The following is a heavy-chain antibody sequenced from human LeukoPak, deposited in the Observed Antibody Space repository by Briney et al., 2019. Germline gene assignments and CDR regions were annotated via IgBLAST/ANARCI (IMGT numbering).Heavy chain of an antibody. CDR1: GYTFTSYD. Sequence: ASVKVSCKASGYTFTSYDINWVRQATRQGLEWMGWMNPNSGNTGYAQKFQGRVTMTRNTSISTAYMELSSLRSEDTAVYYCARGLHYYDSSGYCFGYWGQGTLVTVSS. V-gene: IGHV1-8*01. CDR2: MNPNSGNT. CDR3: ARGLHYYDSSGYCFGY. D-gene: IGHD3-22*01. J-gene: IGHJ4*02.